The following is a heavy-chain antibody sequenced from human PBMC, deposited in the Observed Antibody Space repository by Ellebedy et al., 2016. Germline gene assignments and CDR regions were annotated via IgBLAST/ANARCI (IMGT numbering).Heavy chain of an antibody. J-gene: IGHJ4*02. V-gene: IGHV3-23*01. CDR1: GFTFSDFS. CDR3: AKGDNTWEYYFDF. CDR2: VSGSGDIT. D-gene: IGHD2/OR15-2a*01. Sequence: GESLKISXTASGFTFSDFSMNWVRQAPGRGLQWVSSVSGSGDITYYADSVKGRFTIYRDNSRRTIYLQMDSLRADDTAVYYCAKGDNTWEYYFDFWGQGTLVTVSS.